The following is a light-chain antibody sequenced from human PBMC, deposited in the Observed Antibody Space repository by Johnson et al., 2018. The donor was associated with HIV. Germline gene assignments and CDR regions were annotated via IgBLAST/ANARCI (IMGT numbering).Light chain of an antibody. CDR2: DTN. J-gene: IGLJ1*01. CDR1: SSNIGNNY. CDR3: GTWDGTLSGV. V-gene: IGLV1-51*01. Sequence: QSVLTKPPSVSAAPGQKVTISCSGSSSNIGNNYVSWYQQLPGTAPKLLIYDTNKRPSGIPDRFSGSKSGTSATLGITGLQAGDEADYYCGTWDGTLSGVFGTGTKVTVL.